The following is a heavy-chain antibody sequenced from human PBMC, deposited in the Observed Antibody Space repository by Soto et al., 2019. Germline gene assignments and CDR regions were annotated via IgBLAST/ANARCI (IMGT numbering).Heavy chain of an antibody. CDR2: IIPILGIA. J-gene: IGHJ4*02. D-gene: IGHD6-13*01. CDR1: GGTFSSYT. Sequence: QVQLVQSGAEVKKPGSSVKVSCKASGGTFSSYTISWVRQAPGQGLEWMGRIIPILGIANYAQKFQGRVTITADKSTSTAYMELSSLRSEDTAVYYCARDVGVIAAAGTDYWGQGTLVTVSS. CDR3: ARDVGVIAAAGTDY. V-gene: IGHV1-69*08.